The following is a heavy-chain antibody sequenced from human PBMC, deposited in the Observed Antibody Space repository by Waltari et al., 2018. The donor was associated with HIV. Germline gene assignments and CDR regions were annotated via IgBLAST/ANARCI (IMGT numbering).Heavy chain of an antibody. CDR2: IKTKGDGGAT. CDR3: TSEEDYGSGSHFDY. J-gene: IGHJ4*02. CDR1: GFPLNSVW. Sequence: EVQLVESGGDLLKPGGCLRLSCAASGFPLNSVWMRWVRPAPGKGLGWVGRIKTKGDGGATDYAAAVNGRFTISREDSKNTVYLQMNSLKIEDTAVYYCTSEEDYGSGSHFDYWGQGTLVTVSS. D-gene: IGHD3-10*01. V-gene: IGHV3-15*01.